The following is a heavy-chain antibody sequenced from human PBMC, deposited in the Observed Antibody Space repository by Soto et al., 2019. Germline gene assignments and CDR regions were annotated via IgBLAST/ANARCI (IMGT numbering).Heavy chain of an antibody. CDR2: IDPSDSYT. D-gene: IGHD6-13*01. V-gene: IGHV5-10-1*01. Sequence: GESLKISCKGSGYSFTSYWISWVRQMPGKGLERMGRIDPSDSYTNYSPSFQGHVTISADKSISTAYLQWSSLKASDTAMYYCARLVIAAAGPSNGMDVWGQGTTVTVSS. J-gene: IGHJ6*02. CDR1: GYSFTSYW. CDR3: ARLVIAAAGPSNGMDV.